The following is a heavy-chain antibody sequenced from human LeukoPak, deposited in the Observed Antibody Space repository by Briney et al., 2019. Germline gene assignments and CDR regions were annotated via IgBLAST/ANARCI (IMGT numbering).Heavy chain of an antibody. Sequence: GESLRLSCAASGFTVSSNYMSWVRQAPGKGLEWVSVIYSGGSTYYADSVKGRFTISRDNSKNTLYLQMNSLRAEDTAVYYCAREGDGYNYDPGEQKAFDIWGQGTMVTVSS. J-gene: IGHJ3*02. CDR1: GFTVSSNY. CDR2: IYSGGST. D-gene: IGHD5-24*01. CDR3: AREGDGYNYDPGEQKAFDI. V-gene: IGHV3-53*01.